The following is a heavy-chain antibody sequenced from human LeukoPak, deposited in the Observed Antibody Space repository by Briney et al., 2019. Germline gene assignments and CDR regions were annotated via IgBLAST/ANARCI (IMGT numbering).Heavy chain of an antibody. CDR3: ARTPSSTGRYYYYMDV. V-gene: IGHV4-59*08. CDR2: IYYSGST. CDR1: GGSISSYY. J-gene: IGHJ6*03. D-gene: IGHD2-2*01. Sequence: KPSETLSLTCTVSGGSISSYYWSWIRQPPGKGLEWIGYIYYSGSTNYNPSLKSRVTISVDTSKNQFSLKLSSVIAADTAVYYCARTPSSTGRYYYYMDVWGKGTTVTVSS.